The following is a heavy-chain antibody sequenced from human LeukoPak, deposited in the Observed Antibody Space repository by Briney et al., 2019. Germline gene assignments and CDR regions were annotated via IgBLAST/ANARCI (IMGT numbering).Heavy chain of an antibody. Sequence: GGSLRLSCAASGFTFSAFAMSWVRQAPGKGLEWVSTITDDGYNTYSADSVKGRITFSRDNAKRSLYLQMNSLRADDTAMYYCTTKVDHWGQGTLVTVSS. V-gene: IGHV3-23*01. CDR3: TTKVDH. CDR1: GFTFSAFA. J-gene: IGHJ4*02. CDR2: ITDDGYNT. D-gene: IGHD1-1*01.